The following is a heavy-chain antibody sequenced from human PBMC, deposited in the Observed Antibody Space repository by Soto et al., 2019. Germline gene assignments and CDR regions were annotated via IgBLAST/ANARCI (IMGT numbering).Heavy chain of an antibody. V-gene: IGHV3-74*01. D-gene: IGHD6-19*01. CDR1: GFAFSSYW. J-gene: IGHJ4*02. CDR2: INTDGSGT. CDR3: SKVHFSGSASLDH. Sequence: EVQLVESGGGLVQPGDSLRLSCAASGFAFSSYWMHWVRQAPGKGLVWVSRINTDGSGTAYADSVRGRFTVSRDNAKNTLYLQMNTLRAEDTAVYFCSKVHFSGSASLDHWGQGTLVTVSS.